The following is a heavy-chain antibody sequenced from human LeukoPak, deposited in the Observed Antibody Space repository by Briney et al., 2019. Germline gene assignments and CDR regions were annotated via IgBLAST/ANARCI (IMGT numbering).Heavy chain of an antibody. CDR2: LSVSGSST. CDR1: GFSFSSYA. Sequence: GGSLRLSCAASGFSFSSYAMSWVRQAPGKGLEWVSGLSVSGSSTYFADSVKGRFTISRDNSKNTLYLQMSSLRAEDTAVYYCVKEGWIQLDGMDVWGQGTTVTVSS. V-gene: IGHV3-23*01. D-gene: IGHD5-18*01. J-gene: IGHJ6*02. CDR3: VKEGWIQLDGMDV.